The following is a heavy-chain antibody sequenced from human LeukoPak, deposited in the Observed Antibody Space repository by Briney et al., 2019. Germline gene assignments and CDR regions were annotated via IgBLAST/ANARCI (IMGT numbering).Heavy chain of an antibody. V-gene: IGHV3-74*01. J-gene: IGHJ6*03. D-gene: IGHD6-19*01. CDR2: ISSDGSST. CDR1: GFTFSSYW. Sequence: PGGPLRLSCAASGFTFSSYWMHWVRHAPGKGLVWVSRISSDGSSTSYADSVKGRFTISRDNAKNTLYLQMNSLRAEDTAVYYCAADSSGWYGGDYYYMDVWGKGTTVTVSS. CDR3: AADSSGWYGGDYYYMDV.